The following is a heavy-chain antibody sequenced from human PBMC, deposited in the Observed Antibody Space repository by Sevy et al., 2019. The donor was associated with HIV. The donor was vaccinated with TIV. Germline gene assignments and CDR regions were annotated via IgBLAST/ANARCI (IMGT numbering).Heavy chain of an antibody. V-gene: IGHV4-31*03. CDR1: GGSISSGGYY. D-gene: IGHD3-22*01. CDR3: ARDSSPGLSDRSGYYYYYGMDV. J-gene: IGHJ6*02. CDR2: IYYSGST. Sequence: SETLSLTCTVSGGSISSGGYYWSWIRQHPGKGLEWIGYIYYSGSTYYNPSLKSRVTISVDTSKNQFSLKLSSVTAADTAVYYCARDSSPGLSDRSGYYYYYGMDVWGQGTTVIVSS.